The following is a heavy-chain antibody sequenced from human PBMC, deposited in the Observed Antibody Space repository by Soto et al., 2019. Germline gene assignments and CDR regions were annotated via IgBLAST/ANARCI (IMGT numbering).Heavy chain of an antibody. V-gene: IGHV3-30*18. D-gene: IGHD3-16*02. CDR2: ISYDGSDK. CDR3: ANALGELSPESYDY. J-gene: IGHJ4*02. CDR1: GFTFSSYA. Sequence: QVQLVESGGGVVQPGRSLRLSCAASGFTFSSYAMHWVRQAPGKGLEWVAVISYDGSDKYYADSMKGRFTISRDNSKNTLNLQMNSLRDDDTAVYYCANALGELSPESYDYWGQGTLITVSS.